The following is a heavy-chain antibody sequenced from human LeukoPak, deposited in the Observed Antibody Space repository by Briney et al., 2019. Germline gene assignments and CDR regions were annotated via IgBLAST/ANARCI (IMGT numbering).Heavy chain of an antibody. CDR2: ISYTGST. CDR1: GDSISSRSYY. Sequence: MASETLSLTCTVSGDSISSRSYYWGWIRQPPGQGLESIGHISYTGSTYYNPSLKSRVTISVDTSKNQFSLQLRSVTAADTAVYYCARDRYYEPLDYWGQGTLVTVSS. CDR3: ARDRYYEPLDY. V-gene: IGHV4-39*07. J-gene: IGHJ4*02. D-gene: IGHD3-22*01.